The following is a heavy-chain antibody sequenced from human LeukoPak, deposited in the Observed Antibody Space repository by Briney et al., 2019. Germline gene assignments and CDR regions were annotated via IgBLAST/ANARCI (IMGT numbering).Heavy chain of an antibody. Sequence: ASVKVSCKASGYTFTGYYMHWVRQAPGQGLEWMGWINPNSGGTNYAQKFQGRVTMTRDTSISTAYMELSRLRSDDTAVYYRARDIVRGVISHFDPWGQGTLVTVSS. CDR3: ARDIVRGVISHFDP. CDR1: GYTFTGYY. CDR2: INPNSGGT. D-gene: IGHD3-10*01. V-gene: IGHV1-2*02. J-gene: IGHJ5*02.